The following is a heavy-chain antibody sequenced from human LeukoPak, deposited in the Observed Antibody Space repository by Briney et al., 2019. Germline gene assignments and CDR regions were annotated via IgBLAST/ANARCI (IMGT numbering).Heavy chain of an antibody. CDR2: INPNSGGT. CDR3: ARESSSVSIWFDP. V-gene: IGHV1-2*02. Sequence: VASVKVSCKASGYTFTGYYMHWVRQAPGQGLEWMGWINPNSGGTNYAQKFQGRVTMTRDTSISTAYMELSRPRSDDTAVYYCARESSSVSIWFDPWGQGTLVTVSS. J-gene: IGHJ5*02. D-gene: IGHD6-6*01. CDR1: GYTFTGYY.